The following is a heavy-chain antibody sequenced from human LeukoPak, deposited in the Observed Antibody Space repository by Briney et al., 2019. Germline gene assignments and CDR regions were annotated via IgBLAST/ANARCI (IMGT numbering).Heavy chain of an antibody. J-gene: IGHJ4*02. CDR3: TTGNFGPY. CDR1: GFTFSDAW. V-gene: IGHV3-15*07. Sequence: PGGSLRLSCAASGFTFSDAWMNWVRQAPGKGLEWVGRIKRKTEGGTTDYVAPVKGRFIISRDDSKNTLYLQMNSLKTEDTASYYCTTGNFGPYWGQGTLVTVSS. CDR2: IKRKTEGGTT. D-gene: IGHD3-10*01.